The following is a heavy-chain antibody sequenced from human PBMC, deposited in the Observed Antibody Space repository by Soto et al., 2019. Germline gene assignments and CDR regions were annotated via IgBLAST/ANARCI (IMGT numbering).Heavy chain of an antibody. CDR3: ARDRLFESNTYYLNYGMDV. D-gene: IGHD3-16*01. CDR1: GFTFSSYA. Sequence: SLRLSCAASGFTFSSYAMHWVRQAPGKGLEWVTLISYDGSNKYYADSVKGRFTISKDNSKNTLYLQMNSLRAEDTAVYYCARDRLFESNTYYLNYGMDVWGQGTTVTVSS. CDR2: ISYDGSNK. V-gene: IGHV3-30-3*01. J-gene: IGHJ6*02.